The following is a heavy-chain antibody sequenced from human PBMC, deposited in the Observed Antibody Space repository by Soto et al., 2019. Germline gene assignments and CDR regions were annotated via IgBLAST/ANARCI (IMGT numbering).Heavy chain of an antibody. Sequence: PGGSLRLSCAASGFTFSSYAMSWVRQAPGKGLEWVSAISGSGGSTYYADSVKGRFTISRDNSKSTLYLQMSSLTAGDTAMYYCAKGGVYSIFAVVGFWGQGTQVTVSS. CDR1: GFTFSSYA. CDR3: AKGGVYSIFAVVGF. V-gene: IGHV3-23*01. CDR2: ISGSGGST. J-gene: IGHJ4*02. D-gene: IGHD6-19*01.